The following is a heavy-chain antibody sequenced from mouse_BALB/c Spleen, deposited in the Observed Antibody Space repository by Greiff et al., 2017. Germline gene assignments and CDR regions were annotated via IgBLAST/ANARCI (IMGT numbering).Heavy chain of an antibody. V-gene: IGHV5-12-2*01. CDR1: GFTFSSYT. J-gene: IGHJ4*01. Sequence: EVKLPESGGGLVQPGGSLKLSCAASGFTFSSYTMSWVRQTPEKRLEWVAYISNGGGSTYYPDTVKGRFTISRDNAKNTLYLQMSSLKSEDTAMYYCARQGYYGSDAMDYWGQGTSVTVAS. CDR3: ARQGYYGSDAMDY. CDR2: ISNGGGST. D-gene: IGHD1-1*01.